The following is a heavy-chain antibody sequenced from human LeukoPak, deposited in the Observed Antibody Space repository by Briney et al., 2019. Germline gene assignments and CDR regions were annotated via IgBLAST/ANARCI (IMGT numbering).Heavy chain of an antibody. D-gene: IGHD5-18*01. CDR1: GFPFDDYA. Sequence: GRSLRLSCAASGFPFDDYAMHLVPQAPGKGLEWVSGISWNSGSIGYADSVKGRFTISRDNAKNSLYLQMNSLRAEDAALYYSAKGPGYSYGYGLMDVWGQGTTVTVSS. V-gene: IGHV3-9*01. J-gene: IGHJ6*02. CDR2: ISWNSGSI. CDR3: AKGPGYSYGYGLMDV.